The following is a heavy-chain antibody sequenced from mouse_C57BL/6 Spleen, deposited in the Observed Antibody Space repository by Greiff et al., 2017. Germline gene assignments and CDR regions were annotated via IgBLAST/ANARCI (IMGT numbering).Heavy chain of an antibody. CDR3: ARSLHCYDWYFDV. J-gene: IGHJ1*03. V-gene: IGHV1-59*01. CDR1: GYTFTSYW. D-gene: IGHD2-12*01. CDR2: IDPSDSYT. Sequence: QVQLQQPGAELVRPGTSVKLSCKASGYTFTSYWMHWVKQRPGQGLEWIGVIDPSDSYTNYNQKFKGKATLTVDTSSSTAYMQLSSLTSEDSAVYYCARSLHCYDWYFDVWGTGTTVTVSS.